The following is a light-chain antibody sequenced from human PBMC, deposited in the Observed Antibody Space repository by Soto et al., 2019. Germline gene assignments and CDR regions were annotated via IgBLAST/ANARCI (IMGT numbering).Light chain of an antibody. CDR2: EVS. CDR1: SSDVGGYNY. Sequence: QSALTQPPSASGSPGQSVTISCTGTSSDVGGYNYVSWYQHLPGRAPKLMIYEVSKRPSGVPDRFSGSKSGNTASLTVPGLQAEDEADYYCSSYAGSNNWVFGGGTQLTVL. CDR3: SSYAGSNNWV. J-gene: IGLJ3*02. V-gene: IGLV2-8*01.